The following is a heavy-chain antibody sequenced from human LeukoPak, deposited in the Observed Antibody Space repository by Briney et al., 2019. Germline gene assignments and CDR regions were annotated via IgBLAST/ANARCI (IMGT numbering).Heavy chain of an antibody. D-gene: IGHD6-6*01. CDR2: ISGDGSVT. V-gene: IGHV3-74*01. J-gene: IGHJ4*01. Sequence: GGSLRLSCKAPGFTLRNYWMHWVRQVPGKRLVWVSRISGDGSVTNYADSVQGRFTISRDNAKNILYLQINSLRSEDTAVYYCARYSSSSGGPSYYLDYWGRGTLVTVSS. CDR1: GFTLRNYW. CDR3: ARYSSSSGGPSYYLDY.